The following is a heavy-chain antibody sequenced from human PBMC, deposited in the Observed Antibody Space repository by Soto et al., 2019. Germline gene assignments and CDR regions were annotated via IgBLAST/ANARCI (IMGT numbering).Heavy chain of an antibody. D-gene: IGHD1-7*01. Sequence: SETLSLTCTVSGGSISSYYWSWIRQPPGKGLEWIGYIYYSGSTNYNPSLKSRVNISVDTSKNQFSLKLSSVTAADTAVYYCARSLSLELGGFDPWGQGTLVTVSS. CDR1: GGSISSYY. V-gene: IGHV4-59*08. J-gene: IGHJ5*02. CDR3: ARSLSLELGGFDP. CDR2: IYYSGST.